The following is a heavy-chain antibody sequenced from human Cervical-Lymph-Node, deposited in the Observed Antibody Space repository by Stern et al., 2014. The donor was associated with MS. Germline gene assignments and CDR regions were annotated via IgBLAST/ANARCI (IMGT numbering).Heavy chain of an antibody. V-gene: IGHV1-46*01. CDR3: AREVAGHRLGMMDV. CDR2: INPSGGST. J-gene: IGHJ6*02. CDR1: GYTFTSYY. Sequence: DQLVESGAEVKTPGASVKLSCIASGYTFTSYYMHWVRQAPGQGLEWMAIINPSGGSTSYAQKFQGRVTMTRDTSTSTVYMELSSLRSEDTAVYYCAREVAGHRLGMMDVWGQGTSVTVSS. D-gene: IGHD6-19*01.